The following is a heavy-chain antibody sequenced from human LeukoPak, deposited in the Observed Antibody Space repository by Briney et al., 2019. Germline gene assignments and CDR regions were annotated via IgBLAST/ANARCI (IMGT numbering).Heavy chain of an antibody. J-gene: IGHJ4*02. Sequence: PSETLSLTCTVSGGSISSYYWSWIRQPPGKGLEWIGYIYYSGSTNYNPSLKSRVTISVDTSKNQFSLKLSSVTAADTAVYYCARVVRFLEWDWGQGTLVTVSS. CDR2: IYYSGST. CDR1: GGSISSYY. CDR3: ARVVRFLEWD. V-gene: IGHV4-59*01. D-gene: IGHD3-3*01.